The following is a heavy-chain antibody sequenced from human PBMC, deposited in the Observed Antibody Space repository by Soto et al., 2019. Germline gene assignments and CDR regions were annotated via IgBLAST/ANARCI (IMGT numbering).Heavy chain of an antibody. CDR3: ARPMVRGYYYYGMDV. V-gene: IGHV1-69*06. J-gene: IGHJ6*02. CDR1: GGTFSSXX. D-gene: IGHD3-10*01. CDR2: IIPIFGTA. Sequence: QVQLVQSGAEVKKPGSSVKVSCKASGGTFSSXXISWVRQAPGQGXXXMGGIIPIFGTANYAQKFQGRVTITADKSTSTAYMELSSLRSEDTAVYYCARPMVRGYYYYGMDVWGQGTTVTVSS.